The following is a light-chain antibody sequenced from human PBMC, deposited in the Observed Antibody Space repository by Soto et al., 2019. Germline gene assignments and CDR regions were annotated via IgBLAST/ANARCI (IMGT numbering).Light chain of an antibody. CDR3: STWDDGLSGVL. J-gene: IGLJ2*01. CDR2: KND. CDR1: ISNIGSNY. Sequence: QSVLTQPPSASGTPGQSVTISCSGRISNIGSNYVHWYQQLPGTAPKLLIYKNDQRPSGVPDRISGSKSGTSASLAISGLRSADEADYYCSTWDDGLSGVLFGGGTKVTVL. V-gene: IGLV1-47*01.